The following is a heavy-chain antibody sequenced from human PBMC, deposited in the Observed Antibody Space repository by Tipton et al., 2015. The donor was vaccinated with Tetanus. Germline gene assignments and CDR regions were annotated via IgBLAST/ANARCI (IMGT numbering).Heavy chain of an antibody. CDR1: GGSFSGYY. D-gene: IGHD4-17*01. CDR2: INHSGST. V-gene: IGHV4-34*01. CDR3: ASSLGDYEGY. Sequence: TLSLTCAVYGGSFSGYYWSWIRQPPGKGLEWIGEINHSGSTNYSPSLKSRVTISVDTPKNQFSLKRSSVTAADTAVYYCASSLGDYEGYWGQGTLVTVSS. J-gene: IGHJ4*02.